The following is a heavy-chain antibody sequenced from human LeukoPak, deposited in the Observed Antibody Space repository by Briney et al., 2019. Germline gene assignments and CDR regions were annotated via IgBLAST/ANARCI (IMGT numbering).Heavy chain of an antibody. CDR2: ISGSGGST. Sequence: GGSLRLSCAASGFTFSSYAMSWVRQAPGKGLEWVSTISGSGGSTDYADSVKGRFTLSRDNSKNTLFLQVNSLRADDTAVYYCAKFHSPGRVTHFYWCFDLWGRGTLVTVSS. CDR1: GFTFSSYA. D-gene: IGHD2-21*02. J-gene: IGHJ2*01. CDR3: AKFHSPGRVTHFYWCFDL. V-gene: IGHV3-23*01.